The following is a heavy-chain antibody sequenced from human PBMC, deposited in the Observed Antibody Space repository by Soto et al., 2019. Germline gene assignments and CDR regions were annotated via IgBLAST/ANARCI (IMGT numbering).Heavy chain of an antibody. CDR3: AKIPPRWWEPYYFDY. CDR2: ISGSGGST. D-gene: IGHD1-26*01. V-gene: IGHV3-23*01. J-gene: IGHJ4*02. CDR1: GFTFSSYA. Sequence: GGSLRLSCAASGFTFSSYAMSWVRQAPGKGLEWVSAISGSGGSTYYADSVKGRFTISRDNSKNTLYRQMNSLRAEDTAVYYCAKIPPRWWEPYYFDYWGQGTLVTVSS.